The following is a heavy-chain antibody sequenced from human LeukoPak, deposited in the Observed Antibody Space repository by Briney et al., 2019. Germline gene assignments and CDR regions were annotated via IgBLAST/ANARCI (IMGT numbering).Heavy chain of an antibody. D-gene: IGHD3-10*01. Sequence: GGSLRLSCAGSGLTFSTYNMNWVRQAPGKGLEWVSYISSSGSTIYYADSVKGRFTISRDNAKNSLYLQMNSLRAEDTAVYYCARDIWRYYGSGSYRPDAFDIWGQGTMVTVSS. CDR2: ISSSGSTI. CDR3: ARDIWRYYGSGSYRPDAFDI. V-gene: IGHV3-48*04. J-gene: IGHJ3*02. CDR1: GLTFSTYN.